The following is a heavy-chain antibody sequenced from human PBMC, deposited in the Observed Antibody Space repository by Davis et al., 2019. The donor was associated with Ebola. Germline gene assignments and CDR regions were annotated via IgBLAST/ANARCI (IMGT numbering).Heavy chain of an antibody. Sequence: GESLKISCKGSGYSFTNYWITWVRQMPGKGLEWMGRIDPTDSYTDYSPSFQGHVTISADKSISTAYLQWSSLQASDTAIYYCARPPIYGGDDLDFDNWGQGTLVTVSS. CDR1: GYSFTNYW. J-gene: IGHJ4*02. CDR2: IDPTDSYT. D-gene: IGHD5-12*01. V-gene: IGHV5-10-1*01. CDR3: ARPPIYGGDDLDFDN.